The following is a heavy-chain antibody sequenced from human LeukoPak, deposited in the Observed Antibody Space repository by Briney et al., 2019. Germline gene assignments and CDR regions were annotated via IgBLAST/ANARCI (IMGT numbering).Heavy chain of an antibody. CDR2: IYSGGST. Sequence: GGSLRLSCAASGFTFSSNYMSWVRQAPGKGLEWVSVIYSGGSTYYADSVKGRFTISRDNSKNTLYLQMNSLRAEDTAVYYCARISSSSDLYYNGMDVWGQGTTVTVSS. CDR1: GFTFSSNY. CDR3: ARISSSSDLYYNGMDV. J-gene: IGHJ6*02. V-gene: IGHV3-66*01. D-gene: IGHD6-6*01.